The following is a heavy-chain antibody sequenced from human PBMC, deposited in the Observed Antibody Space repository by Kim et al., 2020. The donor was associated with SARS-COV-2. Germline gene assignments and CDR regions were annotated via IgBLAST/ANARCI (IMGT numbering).Heavy chain of an antibody. J-gene: IGHJ4*02. V-gene: IGHV4-34*01. CDR2: INHSGST. Sequence: SETLSLTCAVYGGSFSGYYWSWIRQPPGKGREWIGEINHSGSTNYNPSLKSRVTISVDTSKNQFSLKLSSVTAADTAVYYCARRGYYGSGSHFDYWGQGTLVTVSS. D-gene: IGHD3-10*01. CDR1: GGSFSGYY. CDR3: ARRGYYGSGSHFDY.